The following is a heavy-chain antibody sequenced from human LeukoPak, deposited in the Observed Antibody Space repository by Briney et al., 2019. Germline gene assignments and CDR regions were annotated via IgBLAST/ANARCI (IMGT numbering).Heavy chain of an antibody. V-gene: IGHV4-59*01. Sequence: PSETLSLTCTVSGGSISSYYWSWIRQPPGKGLEWIGYIYYSGSTNYNPSLESRVTISVDTSKNQFSLKLSSVTAADTAVYYCAREPRPNCSSTSCYLSWFDPSGQGTLVTVSS. D-gene: IGHD2-2*01. CDR1: GGSISSYY. J-gene: IGHJ5*02. CDR2: IYYSGST. CDR3: AREPRPNCSSTSCYLSWFDP.